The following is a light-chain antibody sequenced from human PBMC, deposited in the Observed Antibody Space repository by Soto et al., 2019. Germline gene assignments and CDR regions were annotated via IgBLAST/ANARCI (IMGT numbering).Light chain of an antibody. Sequence: QSVLTQPPSVSGTPGQRVTISCAGSSSNIGSNVVNWYQHLPGRAPKLLIYGQNQRPSGVPDRFSGSKSGTSASLAISGLQSEDEAEYYCAAWDDNLSGFYVFGTGTKVTVL. J-gene: IGLJ1*01. V-gene: IGLV1-44*01. CDR1: SSNIGSNV. CDR3: AAWDDNLSGFYV. CDR2: GQN.